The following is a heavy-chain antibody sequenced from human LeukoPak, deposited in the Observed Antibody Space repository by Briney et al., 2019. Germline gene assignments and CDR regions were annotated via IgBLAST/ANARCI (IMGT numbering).Heavy chain of an antibody. CDR3: ARAGGYCGRISCPYYFDY. CDR2: ISAYNGNT. J-gene: IGHJ4*02. V-gene: IGHV1-18*01. Sequence: ASVKVSCKASGYTFTSYGISWVREAPGQGLEWMGCISAYNGNTNYAQKLQGRVTMTTDTSTSTAYMELRSLRSEDTAVYYCARAGGYCGRISCPYYFDYWGQGSLVAVSS. CDR1: GYTFTSYG. D-gene: IGHD2-15*01.